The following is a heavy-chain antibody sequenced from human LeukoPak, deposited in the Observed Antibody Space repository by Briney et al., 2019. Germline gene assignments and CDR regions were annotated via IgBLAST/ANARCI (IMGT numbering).Heavy chain of an antibody. V-gene: IGHV1-18*01. CDR3: ARAPCYYGSRRLASCRMDV. D-gene: IGHD3-10*01. J-gene: IGHJ6*02. CDR1: GYTFTNYG. Sequence: ASVKVSCKASGYTFTNYGITWVRQAPGQGLEWMGWISPYNGNTNHAQGLQGRVTLTTDTPTSTAYMELRSLRSDDTAVYYCARAPCYYGSRRLASCRMDVWGQGTTVTVSS. CDR2: ISPYNGNT.